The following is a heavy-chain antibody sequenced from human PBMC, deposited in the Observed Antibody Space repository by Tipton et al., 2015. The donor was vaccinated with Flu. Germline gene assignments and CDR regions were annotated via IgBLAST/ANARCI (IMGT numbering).Heavy chain of an antibody. V-gene: IGHV4-38-2*01. CDR3: ARQSTLWYFDF. D-gene: IGHD5/OR15-5a*01. J-gene: IGHJ2*01. CDR1: GGSVGSPYC. CDR2: VCPGSP. Sequence: VSGGSVGSPYCWGWVRQPPGKGLQWIGNVCPGSPYYNSSLRSRVTISVDTSRAQFSLRLASVTAADTAVYFCARQSTLWYFDFWGRGTLLTVSS.